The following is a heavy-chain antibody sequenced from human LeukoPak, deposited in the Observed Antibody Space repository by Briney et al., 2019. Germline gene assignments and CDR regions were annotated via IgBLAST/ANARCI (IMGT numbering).Heavy chain of an antibody. Sequence: GGSLRLSCAASGFTFADYAMTWVRQAPGRGLEWVSGISGSGESTYYTGSVKGRSTIARDNSKNTVYLQMNSLRAEDTAVYFCARGGGLDVWGQGATVTVSS. CDR1: GFTFADYA. CDR2: ISGSGEST. J-gene: IGHJ6*02. V-gene: IGHV3-23*01. D-gene: IGHD3-16*01. CDR3: ARGGGLDV.